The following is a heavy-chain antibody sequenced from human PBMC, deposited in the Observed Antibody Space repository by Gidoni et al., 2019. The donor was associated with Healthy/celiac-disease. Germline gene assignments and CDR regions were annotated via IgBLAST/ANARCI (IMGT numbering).Heavy chain of an antibody. CDR1: GGSISSGGYY. CDR3: ARAPNSSGWYRVGFDY. J-gene: IGHJ4*02. Sequence: QVQLQESGPGLVKPYQTRSLTCTVSGGSISSGGYYWSWIRQHPGKGLEWIGYIYYSGSTYYNPSLKSRVTISVDTSKNQFSLKLSSVTAADTAVYYCARAPNSSGWYRVGFDYWGQGTLVTVSS. D-gene: IGHD6-19*01. V-gene: IGHV4-31*03. CDR2: IYYSGST.